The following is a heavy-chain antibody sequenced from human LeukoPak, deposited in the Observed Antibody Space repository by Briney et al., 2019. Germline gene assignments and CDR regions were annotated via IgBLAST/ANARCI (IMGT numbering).Heavy chain of an antibody. CDR3: ARHRVAAADNAFEI. Sequence: SETLSLTCTVSGGSIRSSSYYWGWVRQPPGKGLEWIGTICYSGSTYYNPSLKSRVTISVDTSKNLFSLNLSSVTAADTAIYYCARHRVAAADNAFEIWGQGAMVTVSS. CDR1: GGSIRSSSYY. D-gene: IGHD6-13*01. V-gene: IGHV4-39*01. J-gene: IGHJ3*02. CDR2: ICYSGST.